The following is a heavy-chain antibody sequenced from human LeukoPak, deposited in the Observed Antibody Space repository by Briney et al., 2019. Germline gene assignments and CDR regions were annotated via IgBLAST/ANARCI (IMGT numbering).Heavy chain of an antibody. Sequence: GGSLRLSCAVSRFTFSRYWMNWVRQAPGKGLEWVANINEDGSEKYYVDSVKGRFTISRDNAKNSLYLQMNSLRAEDTAVYYCARWQTNMIVVVDYYHMDVWGKGTTVTISS. V-gene: IGHV3-7*01. CDR3: ARWQTNMIVVVDYYHMDV. CDR2: INEDGSEK. J-gene: IGHJ6*03. CDR1: RFTFSRYW. D-gene: IGHD3-22*01.